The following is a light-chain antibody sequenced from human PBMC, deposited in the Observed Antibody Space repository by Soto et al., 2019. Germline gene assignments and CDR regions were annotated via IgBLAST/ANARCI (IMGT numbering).Light chain of an antibody. CDR3: QQYNTSSHT. J-gene: IGKJ2*01. V-gene: IGKV1-5*01. CDR2: DVS. CDR1: QSVSPW. Sequence: IQLTQTPSTLSASVGDRVTIACRASQSVSPWLAWYQQKPGKAPKLLIYDVSNLQSVVPSRFSGSGSGTEFTLTISVLQPDDFATYYCQQYNTSSHTFGQGTKLQIK.